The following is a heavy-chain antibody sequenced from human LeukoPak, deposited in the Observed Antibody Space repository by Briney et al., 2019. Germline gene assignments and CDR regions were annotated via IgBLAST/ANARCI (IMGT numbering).Heavy chain of an antibody. CDR1: GFTFSSYA. V-gene: IGHV3-23*01. D-gene: IGHD5-18*01. CDR3: ARETYSYGLEGGAFDI. CDR2: ISGSGGST. J-gene: IGHJ3*02. Sequence: GGSLRLSCAASGFTFSSYAMSWVRQAPGKGLEWVSAISGSGGSTYYADSVKGRFTISRDNSKNTLYLQMNSLRAEDTAVYYCARETYSYGLEGGAFDIWGQGTMVTVSS.